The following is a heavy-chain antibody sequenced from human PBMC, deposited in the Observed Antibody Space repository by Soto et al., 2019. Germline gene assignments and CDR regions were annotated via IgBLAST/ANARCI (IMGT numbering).Heavy chain of an antibody. CDR2: IYYSGST. D-gene: IGHD3-10*01. CDR3: ARGGPDRYYGSGSYSWFAP. CDR1: GRSISSSSYY. V-gene: IGHV4-39*01. Sequence: RYLTCTVSGRSISSSSYYWGWIRQPPGKGLEWIGSIYYSGSTYYNPSLKSRVTISVDTSKNQFSLKLSSVTAADTAVYYCARGGPDRYYGSGSYSWFAPWGKGTPVTVSS. J-gene: IGHJ5*02.